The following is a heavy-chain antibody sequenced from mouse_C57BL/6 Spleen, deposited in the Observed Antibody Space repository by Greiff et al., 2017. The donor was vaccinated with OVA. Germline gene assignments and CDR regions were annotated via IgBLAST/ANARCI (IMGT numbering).Heavy chain of an antibody. J-gene: IGHJ2*01. D-gene: IGHD1-1*01. Sequence: EVKVVESGGGLVQPGGSLKLSCAASGFTFSDYYMYWVRQTPEKRLEWVAYISNGGGSTYYTDTVKGRFTISRDNAKNTLYLQLSRLKSEDTAMYYCARYYYGSFDYWGQGTTLTVSS. CDR1: GFTFSDYY. CDR2: ISNGGGST. V-gene: IGHV5-12*01. CDR3: ARYYYGSFDY.